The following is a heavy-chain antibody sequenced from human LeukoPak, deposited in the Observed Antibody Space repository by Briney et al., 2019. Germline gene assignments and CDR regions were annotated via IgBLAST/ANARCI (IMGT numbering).Heavy chain of an antibody. Sequence: SETLSLTCTVSDGSITNNDWSWVRQTPGKGLEFIGYVHYSGTTNYNPSLRSRVTISVDTSKNQFSLKLSSVTAADTAVYYCARGGSGWTMWAFDIWGQGTMVTVSS. J-gene: IGHJ3*02. CDR2: VHYSGTT. CDR3: ARGGSGWTMWAFDI. CDR1: DGSITNND. V-gene: IGHV4-59*01. D-gene: IGHD6-19*01.